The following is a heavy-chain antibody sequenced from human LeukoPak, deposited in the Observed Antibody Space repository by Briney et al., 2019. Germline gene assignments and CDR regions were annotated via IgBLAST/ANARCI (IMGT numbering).Heavy chain of an antibody. Sequence: GASVKVSCKASGHTFTSYYMHWVRQAPGQGLEWMGIINPSGGSTSYAQKFQGRVTMTRDTSTSTVYMELSSLRSEDTAVYYCARGRDDFWSGYNNWFDPWGQGTLVTVSS. CDR3: ARGRDDFWSGYNNWFDP. D-gene: IGHD3-3*01. CDR1: GHTFTSYY. CDR2: INPSGGST. V-gene: IGHV1-46*01. J-gene: IGHJ5*02.